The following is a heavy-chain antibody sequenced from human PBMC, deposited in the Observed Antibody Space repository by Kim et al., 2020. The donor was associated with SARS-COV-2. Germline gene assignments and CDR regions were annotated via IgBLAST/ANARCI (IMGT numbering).Heavy chain of an antibody. D-gene: IGHD3-16*01. V-gene: IGHV3-30*01. CDR2: KN. Sequence: KNNYAASVKARFPISRDNYKNTLYLQMNSLRAEDPAVYYCARDGGNWFDPWGQGTLVTVSS. J-gene: IGHJ5*02. CDR3: ARDGGNWFDP.